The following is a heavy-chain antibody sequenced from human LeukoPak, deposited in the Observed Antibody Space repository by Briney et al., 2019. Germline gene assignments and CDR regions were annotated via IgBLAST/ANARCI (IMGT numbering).Heavy chain of an antibody. CDR2: ISSSSSYI. D-gene: IGHD6-19*01. V-gene: IGHV3-21*01. Sequence: GGSLRLSCAASGFTFSSYSMNWVRQAPGKGLEWVSSISSSSSYIYYADSVKGRFTISRDNAKNSLYLQMNSLRAGDTAVYYCARVRGSGWYRPFDYWGQGTLVTVSS. CDR3: ARVRGSGWYRPFDY. J-gene: IGHJ4*02. CDR1: GFTFSSYS.